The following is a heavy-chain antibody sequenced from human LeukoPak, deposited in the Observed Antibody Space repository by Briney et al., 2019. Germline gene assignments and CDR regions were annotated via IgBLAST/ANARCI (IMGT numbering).Heavy chain of an antibody. CDR1: GFTFSTYN. CDR2: ITSSSSYI. Sequence: GGSLRLSCAASGFTFSTYNMNWVRQAPGKGLEWVSSITSSSSYIYYADSVKGRFTISRDNAKNSLYLQMNSLRAEDTAVYYCARDPYSGGYGDYYYYYMDLWGQGTTVTISS. J-gene: IGHJ6*03. CDR3: ARDPYSGGYGDYYYYYMDL. V-gene: IGHV3-21*01. D-gene: IGHD1-26*01.